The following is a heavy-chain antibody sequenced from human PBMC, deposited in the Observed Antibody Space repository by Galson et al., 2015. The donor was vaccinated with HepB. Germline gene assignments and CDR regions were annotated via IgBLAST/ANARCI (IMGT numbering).Heavy chain of an antibody. D-gene: IGHD6-6*01. V-gene: IGHV3-64*01. CDR1: GFTFSSYA. CDR2: ISSNGGST. CDR3: ARVLAARPYYYYGMDV. J-gene: IGHJ6*02. Sequence: SLRLSCAASGFTFSSYAMHWVRQAPGKGLEYVSAISSNGGSTYYANSVKGRFTISRDNSKNTLYLQMNSLRAEDTAVYYCARVLAARPYYYYGMDVWGQGTTVTVSS.